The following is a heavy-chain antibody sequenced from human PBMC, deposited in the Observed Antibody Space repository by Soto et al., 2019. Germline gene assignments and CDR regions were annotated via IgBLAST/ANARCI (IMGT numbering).Heavy chain of an antibody. V-gene: IGHV3-66*01. CDR3: VRENYYYGMDV. J-gene: IGHJ6*02. Sequence: EVQLVESGGGLVQPGGSLRLSCAASGFTVSTDWMYCVRQAPGKGLEWVSVIRGGGNTFYADSVEGRFTISRDNSKNTVYLQMNGLRVEDTAMYYCVRENYYYGMDVWGQGTTVTVSS. CDR2: IRGGGNT. CDR1: GFTVSTDW.